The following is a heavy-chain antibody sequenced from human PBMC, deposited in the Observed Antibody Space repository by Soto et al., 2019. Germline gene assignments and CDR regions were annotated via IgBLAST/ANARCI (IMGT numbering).Heavy chain of an antibody. CDR1: EGTFNSYA. D-gene: IGHD6-13*01. Sequence: QAQVVQSGAEVRKPGSSVKLSCKASEGTFNSYAIAWVRQAPGQGLEWMGGIIPYYNTLNYAQKFQDRVTITADDSTHTVYMELSSLRSDDTAVYFCASGASRWYPYFFDSWAQGNLVTVSS. V-gene: IGHV1-69*01. CDR2: IIPYYNTL. CDR3: ASGASRWYPYFFDS. J-gene: IGHJ4*02.